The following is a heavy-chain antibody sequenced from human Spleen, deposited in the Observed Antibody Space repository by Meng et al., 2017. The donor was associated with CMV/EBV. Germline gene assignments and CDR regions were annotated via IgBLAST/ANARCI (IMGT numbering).Heavy chain of an antibody. D-gene: IGHD3-22*01. CDR2: VYYSGTT. CDR3: ARTAPAGYSSA. V-gene: IGHV4-61*01. Sequence: CTVSGDSVTTNRYYWSWIRQSPGKGLEWIGYVYYSGTTNYNPSLKSRVTISLDMSKNQFSLKLSSVTAADTAVYHCARTAPAGYSSAWGQGTLVTVSS. CDR1: GDSVTTNRYY. J-gene: IGHJ5*02.